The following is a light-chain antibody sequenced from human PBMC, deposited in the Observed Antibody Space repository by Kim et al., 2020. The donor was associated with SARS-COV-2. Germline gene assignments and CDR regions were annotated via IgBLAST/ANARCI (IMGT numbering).Light chain of an antibody. Sequence: SSELTQDPAVSVALGQTVRITCQGDSLRTNYASWYQQKPGQAPVLVIYDKNNRPSGIPDRFSGSSSGNTASLTITGAQAEDEAYYYCNSRDSSAHGLFGGGTQLTVL. CDR3: NSRDSSAHGL. J-gene: IGLJ2*01. V-gene: IGLV3-19*01. CDR2: DKN. CDR1: SLRTNY.